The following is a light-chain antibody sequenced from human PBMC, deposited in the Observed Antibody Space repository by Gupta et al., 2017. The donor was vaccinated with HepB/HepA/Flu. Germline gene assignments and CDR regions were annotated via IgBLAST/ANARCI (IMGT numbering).Light chain of an antibody. CDR3: AAWDDSRNGVV. Sequence: QSVLTQPHSASGPPGQRVTISCSGSSSNIGSNTVNCYQQLPGTAPKLLIYSNSQRHTGVPDRFSGSKYGTSATMAISGLQAEDEADYYCAAWDDSRNGVVFGGGTKLTVL. V-gene: IGLV1-44*01. CDR1: SSNIGSNT. CDR2: SNS. J-gene: IGLJ2*01.